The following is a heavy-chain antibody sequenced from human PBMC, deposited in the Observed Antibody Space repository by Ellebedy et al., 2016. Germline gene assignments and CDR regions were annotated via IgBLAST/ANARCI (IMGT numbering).Heavy chain of an antibody. Sequence: SETLSLXCTVSGGSISSGGYYWSWIRQHPGKGLEWIGYIYYSGSTYYNPSLKSRVTISVDTSKNQFSLKLSSVTAADTAVYYCARAIPGYREWFNPWGQGTLVTVSS. CDR2: IYYSGST. CDR3: ARAIPGYREWFNP. V-gene: IGHV4-31*03. J-gene: IGHJ5*02. D-gene: IGHD1-1*01. CDR1: GGSISSGGYY.